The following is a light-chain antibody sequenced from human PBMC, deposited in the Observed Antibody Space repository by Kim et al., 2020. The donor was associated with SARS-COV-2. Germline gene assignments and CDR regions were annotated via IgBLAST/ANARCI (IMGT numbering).Light chain of an antibody. J-gene: IGLJ3*02. V-gene: IGLV1-44*01. CDR3: AAWDDSLNAWV. CDR2: SNH. CDR1: SSNIGSHT. Sequence: QSVLTQPPSASGTPGQRVTISCSGSSSNIGSHTVNWFQRLPGTAPKLLIYSNHERPSGVPDRFSGSKSGTSASLAISGLQSEDEADYYCAAWDDSLNAWVFGGGTQLTVL.